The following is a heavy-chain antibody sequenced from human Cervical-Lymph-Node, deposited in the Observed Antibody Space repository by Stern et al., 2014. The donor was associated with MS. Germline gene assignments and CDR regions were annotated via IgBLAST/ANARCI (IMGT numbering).Heavy chain of an antibody. Sequence: VQLVESGAEVKKPGASVKVSCKASGYTFTSYYMHWERQAPGQGREWMGIINPSGGSTRYAQKFQGRVTMTRDTSTSTVYMELSSLRSEDTAVYYCARSGSYSDAFDIWGQGTMVTVSS. D-gene: IGHD1-26*01. CDR3: ARSGSYSDAFDI. J-gene: IGHJ3*02. CDR1: GYTFTSYY. V-gene: IGHV1-46*01. CDR2: INPSGGST.